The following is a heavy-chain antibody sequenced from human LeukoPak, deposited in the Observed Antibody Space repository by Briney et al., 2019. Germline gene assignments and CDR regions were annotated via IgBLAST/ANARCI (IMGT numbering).Heavy chain of an antibody. J-gene: IGHJ6*02. CDR2: INPNSGGT. Sequence: ASVKVSCKASGYTFTGYYMHWVRQAPGQGLEWMGWINPNSGGTNYAQKFQGRVTMTRDTSISTAYMELSRLRSDDTAVYYCARDLKRETLGYYYGMDVWGQGTTVTVSS. D-gene: IGHD5-24*01. V-gene: IGHV1-2*02. CDR1: GYTFTGYY. CDR3: ARDLKRETLGYYYGMDV.